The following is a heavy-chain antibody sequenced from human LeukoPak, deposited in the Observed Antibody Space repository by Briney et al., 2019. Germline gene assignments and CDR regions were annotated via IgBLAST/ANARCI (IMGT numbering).Heavy chain of an antibody. CDR1: GYTLTELS. CDR3: ARDLDQYNGRFGGFGHDF. D-gene: IGHD3-10*01. Sequence: VKVSCKVSGYTLTELSMHWVRQAPGQGLEWMGWISAYNGNTNYAQSLQGRVTMTTDTSTSTVYMEMRSLTSDDTAVYYCARDLDQYNGRFGGFGHDFWGQGTLVTVSS. V-gene: IGHV1-18*01. CDR2: ISAYNGNT. J-gene: IGHJ4*02.